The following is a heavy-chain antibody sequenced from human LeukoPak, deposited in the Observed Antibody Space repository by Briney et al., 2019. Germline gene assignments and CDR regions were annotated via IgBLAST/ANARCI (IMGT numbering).Heavy chain of an antibody. V-gene: IGHV3-13*04. CDR3: VGAIWGRNY. D-gene: IGHD2-2*02. CDR2: ICIAGDT. CDR1: GFTFSNYD. Sequence: GGSLRLSCAASGFTFSNYDMHWVRQAPGKGLEWVSGICIAGDTYYPGSVKGRFTISRENAKNSLYLQMNSLTVGDTGVYYCVGAIWGRNYWGQGTLVTVSS. J-gene: IGHJ4*02.